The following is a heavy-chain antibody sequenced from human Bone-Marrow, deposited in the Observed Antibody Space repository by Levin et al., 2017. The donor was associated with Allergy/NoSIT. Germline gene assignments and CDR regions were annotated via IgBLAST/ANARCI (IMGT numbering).Heavy chain of an antibody. J-gene: IGHJ6*02. D-gene: IGHD2-15*01. V-gene: IGHV3-21*01. Sequence: GGSLRLSCAASGFTFSSYSMTWVRQTPGKGLEWVSSINSISNYIYYADSVKGRFTISRDNAKNSLYLQMNSLRAEDTAVYYCARNNIVVVIADTTDYGMDVWGQGTTVTVSS. CDR1: GFTFSSYS. CDR3: ARNNIVVVIADTTDYGMDV. CDR2: INSISNYI.